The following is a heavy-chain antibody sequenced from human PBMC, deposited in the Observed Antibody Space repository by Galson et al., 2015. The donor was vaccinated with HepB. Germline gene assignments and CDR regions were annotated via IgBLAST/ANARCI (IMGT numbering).Heavy chain of an antibody. CDR3: ARGPLRYLDY. CDR2: IYDDGRT. V-gene: IGHV3-53*01. D-gene: IGHD5-12*01. J-gene: IGHJ4*02. Sequence: SLRLSCAASGFVVSTSHMSWVRQAPGRGLEWVSIIYDDGRTFYSDSVTGRFIISRDISKNTLSLEINTVRLEDTAVYYCARGPLRYLDYWGQGTPVTVSS. CDR1: GFVVSTSH.